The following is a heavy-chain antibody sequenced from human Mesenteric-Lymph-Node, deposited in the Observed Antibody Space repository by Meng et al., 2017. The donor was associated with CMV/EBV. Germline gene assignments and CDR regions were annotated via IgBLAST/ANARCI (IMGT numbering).Heavy chain of an antibody. D-gene: IGHD5-24*01. CDR2: IKQDGSEK. Sequence: GESLKISCAASGFTFSSYWMSWVRQAPGKGLEWVANIKQDGSEKYYVDSVKGRFTISRDNAKNSLYLQMNSLRAEDTALYYCAKDQLGYYGMDVWGQGTTVTVSS. CDR1: GFTFSSYW. V-gene: IGHV3-7*03. J-gene: IGHJ6*02. CDR3: AKDQLGYYGMDV.